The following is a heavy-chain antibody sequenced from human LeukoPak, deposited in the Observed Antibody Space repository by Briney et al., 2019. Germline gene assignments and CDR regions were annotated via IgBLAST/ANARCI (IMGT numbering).Heavy chain of an antibody. D-gene: IGHD1-26*01. Sequence: SETLSLTCAVSGYFISSGYYWGWIRQPPGKGLEWIGSIYHSGSTYYNPSLKSRVTISVDTSKNQFSLKLSSVTAADTAVYYCARRDSGSYYGLDYWGQGTLVTVSS. CDR1: GYFISSGYY. CDR2: IYHSGST. CDR3: ARRDSGSYYGLDY. J-gene: IGHJ4*02. V-gene: IGHV4-38-2*01.